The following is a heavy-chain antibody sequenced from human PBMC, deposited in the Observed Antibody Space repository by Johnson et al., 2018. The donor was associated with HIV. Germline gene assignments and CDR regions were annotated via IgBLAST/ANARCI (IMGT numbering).Heavy chain of an antibody. J-gene: IGHJ3*02. CDR3: AGGYGSGSGDAFDI. D-gene: IGHD3-10*01. CDR2: ISSSGSTI. V-gene: IGHV3-48*03. Sequence: VQLVESGGGVVLPGGSLRLSCAASGFTFSSYAMHWVRQAPGKGLEWVSSISSSGSTIYYADSVKGRFTISRDNAKNSLYLQMNSLRAEDTAVYYCAGGYGSGSGDAFDIWGQGTMVTVSS. CDR1: GFTFSSYA.